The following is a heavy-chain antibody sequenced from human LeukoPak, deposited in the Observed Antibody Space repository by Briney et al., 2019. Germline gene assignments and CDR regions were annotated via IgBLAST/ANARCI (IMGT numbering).Heavy chain of an antibody. J-gene: IGHJ4*02. D-gene: IGHD6-19*01. V-gene: IGHV3-48*03. CDR1: GFTFSSYE. Sequence: GGSLRLSCAASGFTFSSYEMNWVRQAPGKGLEWVSYISSSGSTIYYADSVKGRFTISRDNAKNSLFLQMNSLRVEDTAVYYCARFIYSSGISYFDYWGQGTLVTVSS. CDR2: ISSSGSTI. CDR3: ARFIYSSGISYFDY.